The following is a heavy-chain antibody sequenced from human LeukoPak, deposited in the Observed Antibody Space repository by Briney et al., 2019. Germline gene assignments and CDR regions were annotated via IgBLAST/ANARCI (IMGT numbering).Heavy chain of an antibody. CDR3: ARIPTIGWGDY. V-gene: IGHV3-23*01. CDR1: GFTFSSYA. Sequence: GGSLRLSCAASGFTFSSYAMSWVRQAPGKGLEWVSAISGSGGSTYYADSVKGRFTISRDNSRNTLYLQMNSLRAEDTAVYYCARIPTIGWGDYWGQGTLVTVSS. D-gene: IGHD2-2*01. CDR2: ISGSGGST. J-gene: IGHJ4*02.